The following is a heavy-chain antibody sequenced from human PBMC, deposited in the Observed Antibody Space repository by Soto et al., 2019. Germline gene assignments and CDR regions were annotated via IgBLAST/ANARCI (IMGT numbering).Heavy chain of an antibody. CDR2: ISYDGSNK. V-gene: IGHV3-30-3*01. J-gene: IGHJ6*02. CDR1: GFTFSSYA. Sequence: GGSLRLSCAASGFTFSSYAMHWVRQAPGKGLEWVAVISYDGSNKYYADSVKGRFTISRDNSKNTLYLQMNSLRVEDTAVYYCARDMSKGGPIYYYYYYGMDVWGQGTTVTVSS. CDR3: ARDMSKGGPIYYYYYYGMDV. D-gene: IGHD3-16*01.